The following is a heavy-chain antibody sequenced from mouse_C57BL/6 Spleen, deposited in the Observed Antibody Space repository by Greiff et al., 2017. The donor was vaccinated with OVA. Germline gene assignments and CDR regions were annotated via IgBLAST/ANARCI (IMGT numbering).Heavy chain of an antibody. V-gene: IGHV1-9*01. CDR2: ILPGSGST. Sequence: QVQLQQSGAELMKPGASVKLSCKATGYTFTGYWIEWVKQRPGHGLEWIGAILPGSGSTNYDEKLKGKAPFTADTSTNTSYMQLSSLTAEDSAIYYCARWNSGTRDFDYWGQGTTLTVSS. D-gene: IGHD4-1*01. J-gene: IGHJ2*01. CDR1: GYTFTGYW. CDR3: ARWNSGTRDFDY.